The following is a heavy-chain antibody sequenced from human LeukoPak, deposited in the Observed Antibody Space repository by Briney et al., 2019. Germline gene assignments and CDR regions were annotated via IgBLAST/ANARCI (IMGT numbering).Heavy chain of an antibody. D-gene: IGHD3-10*01. CDR1: GLTFSNYA. Sequence: GGSLRLSCAASGLTFSNYAMSWVRQAPGKGLEWVSGVSDSGGSTYYADSVKGRFIVSRDNSKNTPYLQMNSLTPEDTAVYYCANRGIMIRGFTIIGFHKEAYYFDCWGQGTLVTVSS. V-gene: IGHV3-23*01. CDR3: ANRGIMIRGFTIIGFHKEAYYFDC. J-gene: IGHJ4*02. CDR2: VSDSGGST.